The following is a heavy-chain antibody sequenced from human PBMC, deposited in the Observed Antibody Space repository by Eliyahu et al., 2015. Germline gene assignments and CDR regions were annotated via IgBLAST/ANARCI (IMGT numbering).Heavy chain of an antibody. Sequence: QVQLVQSGAEVKKPGASVKVSCKASGYXFTSXYMHWVRQAPGQGLEWMGXINPSGGSTSYAXKFQGRVTMTRDTSTSTVYMELSSLRSEDTAVYYCARDQGGPPKYDSSGYYNYWGQGTLVTVSS. J-gene: IGHJ4*02. CDR1: GYXFTSXY. CDR3: ARDQGGPPKYDSSGYYNY. CDR2: INPSGGST. D-gene: IGHD3-22*01. V-gene: IGHV1-46*01.